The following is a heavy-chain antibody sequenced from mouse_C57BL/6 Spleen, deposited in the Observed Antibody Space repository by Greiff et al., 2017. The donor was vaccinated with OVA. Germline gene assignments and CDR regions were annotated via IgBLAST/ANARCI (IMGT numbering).Heavy chain of an antibody. CDR1: GFTFSDYY. D-gene: IGHD1-1*01. V-gene: IGHV5-12*01. CDR3: ARQITTVVGYFDV. Sequence: EVKLVESGGGLVQPGGSLKLSCAASGFTFSDYYMYWVRQTPEKRLEWVAYISNGGGSTYYPDTVKGRFTISRDNAKNTLYLQMSRLKSEDTAMYYCARQITTVVGYFDVWGTGTTVTVSS. J-gene: IGHJ1*03. CDR2: ISNGGGST.